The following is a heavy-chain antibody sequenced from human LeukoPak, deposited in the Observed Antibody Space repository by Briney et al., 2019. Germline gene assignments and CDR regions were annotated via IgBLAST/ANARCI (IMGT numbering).Heavy chain of an antibody. CDR1: GFTFRSYW. V-gene: IGHV3-7*01. J-gene: IGHJ2*01. CDR2: INHNGNVN. Sequence: GGSLRLSCAAYGFTFRSYWMNWARQAPGKGLEWVASINHNGNVNYYVDSVKGRFTISRDNAKNTLYLQMNSLRVEDSAVYYCARDSASIAAAVYWFFDLWGRGTLVTVSS. CDR3: ARDSASIAAAVYWFFDL. D-gene: IGHD6-25*01.